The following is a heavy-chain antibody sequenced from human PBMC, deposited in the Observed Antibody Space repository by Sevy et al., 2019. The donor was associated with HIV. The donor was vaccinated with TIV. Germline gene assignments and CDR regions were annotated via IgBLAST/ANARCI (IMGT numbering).Heavy chain of an antibody. D-gene: IGHD2-21*01. CDR1: GFTFGDYA. CDR3: SREGSEGNVVQPDAFDF. J-gene: IGHJ3*01. V-gene: IGHV3-49*03. CDR2: IRSKTYGGTT. Sequence: GGSLRLSCTASGFTFGDYAMSWFRQAPGKGLEWVGFIRSKTYGGTTEYAANMKGRFTISRDDSKSIAYLQMNSMKTEDTAVYYCSREGSEGNVVQPDAFDFWGQGTLVTVSS.